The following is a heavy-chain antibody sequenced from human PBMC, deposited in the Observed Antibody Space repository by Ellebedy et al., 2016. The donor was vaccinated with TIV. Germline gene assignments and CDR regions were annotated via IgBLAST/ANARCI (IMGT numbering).Heavy chain of an antibody. D-gene: IGHD6-19*01. V-gene: IGHV1-69*13. CDR1: GGTFSSYA. CDR2: IIPIFGTA. J-gene: IGHJ4*02. CDR3: ARELGAVGDY. Sequence: AASVKVSCKASGGTFSSYAISWVRQAPGQGLEWMGGIIPIFGTANYAQKFQGRVTITADESTSTAYMELSSLRSEDTAVYYCARELGAVGDYWGQGTLVTVSS.